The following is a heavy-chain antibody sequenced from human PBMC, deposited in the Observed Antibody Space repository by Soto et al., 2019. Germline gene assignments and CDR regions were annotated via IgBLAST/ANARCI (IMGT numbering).Heavy chain of an antibody. D-gene: IGHD4-4*01. V-gene: IGHV3-49*04. CDR3: TRSPTRQSEEDYYYGMDV. J-gene: IGHJ6*02. CDR1: GFTFGDYA. Sequence: PGGSLRLSCTASGFTFGDYAMSWVRQAPGKGLEWVGFIRSKAYGGTTEYAASVKGRFTISRDDSKSIAYLQMNSLKTEDTAVYYCTRSPTRQSEEDYYYGMDVWGQGTTVTVSS. CDR2: IRSKAYGGTT.